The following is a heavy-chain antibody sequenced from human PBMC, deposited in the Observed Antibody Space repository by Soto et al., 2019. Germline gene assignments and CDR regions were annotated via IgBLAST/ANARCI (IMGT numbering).Heavy chain of an antibody. CDR3: ARDRNQYCSSTSCYEGDYDYYYMDV. CDR1: GYTFTGYY. CDR2: INPNSGGT. V-gene: IGHV1-2*04. D-gene: IGHD2-2*01. Sequence: ASVKVSCKASGYTFTGYYMHWVRQSPGQGLEWMGRINPNSGGTNYAQKFQGWVTMTRDTSISTAYMELSRLRSDDTAVYYCARDRNQYCSSTSCYEGDYDYYYMDVWGKGTTVTVSS. J-gene: IGHJ6*03.